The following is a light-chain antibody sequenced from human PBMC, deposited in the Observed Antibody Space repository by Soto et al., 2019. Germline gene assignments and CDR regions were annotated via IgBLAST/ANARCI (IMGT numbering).Light chain of an antibody. V-gene: IGKV3-20*01. CDR2: GAS. J-gene: IGKJ5*01. Sequence: EIVLTQSPGTLSLSPGERATLSCRASQSVTSTYLAWYQQKPGQAPRLLIYGASSRAIGIPDRFSGSVSGSDFILTINRLEPEDFAVYYCQQYGSSHTFGQGTRLEN. CDR3: QQYGSSHT. CDR1: QSVTSTY.